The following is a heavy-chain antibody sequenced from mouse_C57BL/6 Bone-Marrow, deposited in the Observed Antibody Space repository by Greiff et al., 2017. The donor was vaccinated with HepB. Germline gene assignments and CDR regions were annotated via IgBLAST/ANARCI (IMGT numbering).Heavy chain of an antibody. Sequence: VQLQQPGAELVRPGSSVKLSCKASGYTFTSYRMDWVKQRPGQGLEWIGNIYPSDSETHYNQKFKDKATLTVDKSSSTAYMQLSSLTSEDSAVHYCARSLYYYGSSSWFAYWGQGTLVTVSA. CDR3: ARSLYYYGSSSWFAY. CDR2: IYPSDSET. CDR1: GYTFTSYR. J-gene: IGHJ3*01. V-gene: IGHV1-61*01. D-gene: IGHD1-1*01.